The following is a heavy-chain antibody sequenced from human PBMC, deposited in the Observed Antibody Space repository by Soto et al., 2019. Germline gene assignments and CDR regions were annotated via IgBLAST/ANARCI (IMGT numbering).Heavy chain of an antibody. J-gene: IGHJ1*01. V-gene: IGHV3-30-3*01. CDR2: ISNDGNSQ. D-gene: IGHD2-21*02. CDR1: GFTFSSYA. Sequence: GGSLRLSCAASGFTFSSYALHWVRQAPGKGLEWVAAISNDGNSQYYADSVKGRFTVSRDNSKNTLYLQMNSLRVEDTAIYYCARDSEAFCGSGCYSYFQHWGQGTLVTVSS. CDR3: ARDSEAFCGSGCYSYFQH.